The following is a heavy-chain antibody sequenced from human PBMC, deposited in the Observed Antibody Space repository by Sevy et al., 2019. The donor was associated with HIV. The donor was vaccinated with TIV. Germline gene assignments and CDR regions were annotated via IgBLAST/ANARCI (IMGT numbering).Heavy chain of an antibody. CDR1: GFAFSAYW. Sequence: GGSLRLSCSASGFAFSAYWMVWVRQGPGKGLEWVANIKQDGSEQNYVDSVEGRFTISRDNGKNLLYLQMNDLRAEDTAVYYCAKWGGGFYGDYPFDYWGHGTLVTVSS. V-gene: IGHV3-7*01. CDR3: AKWGGGFYGDYPFDY. CDR2: IKQDGSEQ. D-gene: IGHD3-16*01. J-gene: IGHJ4*01.